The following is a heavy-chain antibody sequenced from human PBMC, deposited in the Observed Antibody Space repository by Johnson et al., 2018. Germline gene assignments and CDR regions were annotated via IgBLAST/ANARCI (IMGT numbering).Heavy chain of an antibody. CDR2: ISATGGST. J-gene: IGHJ3*02. Sequence: VQLVQSGGGLVQPGGSLRLSCAASGFTFSNYALIWVRQAPGKGPEWVSGISATGGSTYLADSVKGRLPISRDNSKNTLYLQMNSLRAEDTAVYYCARVGYDFWSGYYNDAFDIWGQGTMVTVSS. V-gene: IGHV3-23*04. CDR1: GFTFSNYA. CDR3: ARVGYDFWSGYYNDAFDI. D-gene: IGHD3-3*01.